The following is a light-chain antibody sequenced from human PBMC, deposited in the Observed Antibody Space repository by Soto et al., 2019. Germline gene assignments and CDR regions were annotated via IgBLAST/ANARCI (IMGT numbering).Light chain of an antibody. CDR1: QSVSTY. CDR2: DAS. Sequence: EIVLTQSPATLSLSPGERATLSCRASQSVSTYLAWYQQKPGQAPRLLIYDASNRATGIPARFSGSGSGTDFTRTISSLEREDFAVYYCQHPSNWPRTLRQGTKLEIK. V-gene: IGKV3-11*01. CDR3: QHPSNWPRT. J-gene: IGKJ2*01.